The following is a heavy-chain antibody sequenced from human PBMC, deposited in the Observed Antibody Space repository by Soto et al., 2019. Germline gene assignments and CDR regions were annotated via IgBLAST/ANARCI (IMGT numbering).Heavy chain of an antibody. CDR2: IYYSGST. V-gene: IGHV4-30-4*01. CDR1: GGSISSVDYY. D-gene: IGHD6-13*01. CDR3: ARERPDGSRLDP. Sequence: QVQLQESGPGLVKPSQTLSLTCTVSGGSISSVDYYWSWIRQPPGKGLEWIGYIYYSGSTYYNPSLKRRVTISVDTSKNQFSLKLSSVSAADTAVYYCARERPDGSRLDPWGQGTLVTVSS. J-gene: IGHJ5*02.